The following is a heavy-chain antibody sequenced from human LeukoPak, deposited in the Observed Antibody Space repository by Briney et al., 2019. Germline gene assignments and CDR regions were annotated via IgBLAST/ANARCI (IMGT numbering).Heavy chain of an antibody. CDR2: IYHNENT. D-gene: IGHD6-13*01. J-gene: IGHJ5*02. CDR3: ARAYHISWYLNWFDP. V-gene: IGHV4-38-2*01. Sequence: PSETLSLTCAVSGYSISSGYYWGWIRQPPRKGLEWIGSIYHNENTYYNPSLKSRVTISVDTSKNEFSLKLSSVTAADTAVYYCARAYHISWYLNWFDPWGQGTLVTVSS. CDR1: GYSISSGYY.